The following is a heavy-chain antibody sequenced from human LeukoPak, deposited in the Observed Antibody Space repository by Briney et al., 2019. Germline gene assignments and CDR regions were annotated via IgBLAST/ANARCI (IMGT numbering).Heavy chain of an antibody. J-gene: IGHJ4*02. V-gene: IGHV3-30*04. Sequence: GGSLRLSCAASGFTFSSYAMHWDRQAPGKGLEWVAVISYDGSNKYYADSVKGRFTISRDNSKNTLYLQMNSLRAEDTAVYYCARDPLGSPTYYFDYWGQGTLVTVSS. D-gene: IGHD7-27*01. CDR3: ARDPLGSPTYYFDY. CDR1: GFTFSSYA. CDR2: ISYDGSNK.